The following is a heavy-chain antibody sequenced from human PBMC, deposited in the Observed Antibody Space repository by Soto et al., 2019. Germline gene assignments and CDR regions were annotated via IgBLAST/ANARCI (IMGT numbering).Heavy chain of an antibody. D-gene: IGHD6-13*01. CDR3: TRAGWGASSSWYGGYFQH. CDR1: GFTFGDYA. V-gene: IGHV3-49*03. Sequence: EVQLVESGGGLVQPGRSLRLSCTASGFTFGDYAMSWFRQAPGKGLEWVGFIRSKAYGGTTEYAASVKGRFTISRDDSKSIAYLQMNSLKTEDTAVYYCTRAGWGASSSWYGGYFQHWGQGTLVTVSS. J-gene: IGHJ1*01. CDR2: IRSKAYGGTT.